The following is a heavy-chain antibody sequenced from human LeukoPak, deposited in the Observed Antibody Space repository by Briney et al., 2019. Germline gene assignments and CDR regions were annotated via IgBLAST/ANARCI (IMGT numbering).Heavy chain of an antibody. V-gene: IGHV3-30*02. D-gene: IGHD6-25*01. CDR3: AKARLYSSRYPGYFDY. CDR2: IRYDGSNK. Sequence: GGSLRLSCAAAGFTFSSYGMHWVRQAPGKGLEWVAFIRYDGSNKYYADSVKGRFTISRDNSKNTLYLQMNSLRAEDTAVYYCAKARLYSSRYPGYFDYWGQGTLVTVSS. J-gene: IGHJ4*02. CDR1: GFTFSSYG.